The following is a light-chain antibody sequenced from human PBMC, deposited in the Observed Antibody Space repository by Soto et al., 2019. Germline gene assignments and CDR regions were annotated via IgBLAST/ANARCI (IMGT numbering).Light chain of an antibody. CDR1: SSDVGGYNY. CDR2: EVS. J-gene: IGLJ1*01. CDR3: SSYTSSTPFYV. V-gene: IGLV2-14*01. Sequence: QSALTQPASVSGSPGQSITISCTGTSSDVGGYNYVSWYQQDPGKAPKLMIYEVSNRPSGVSNRFSGSKSGNTASLTISGLQAEDEADYYCSSYTSSTPFYVFGTGTKLTVL.